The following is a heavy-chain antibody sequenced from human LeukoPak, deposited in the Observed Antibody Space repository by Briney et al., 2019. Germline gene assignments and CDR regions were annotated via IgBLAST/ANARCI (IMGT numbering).Heavy chain of an antibody. CDR1: GFTFDDYA. CDR2: ISWNSGSI. V-gene: IGHV3-9*01. J-gene: IGHJ3*02. D-gene: IGHD6-19*01. CDR3: AKDISRGWYEVAFDI. Sequence: GGSLRLSCAASGFTFDDYAMHWVRQAPGKGLEWVSGISWNSGSIGYADSVKGRFTISRDNATNSLYLQMNSLRAEDTALYYCAKDISRGWYEVAFDIWGQGTMVTVSS.